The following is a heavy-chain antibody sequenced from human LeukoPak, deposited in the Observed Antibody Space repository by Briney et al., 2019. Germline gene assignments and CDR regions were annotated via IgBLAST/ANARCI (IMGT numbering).Heavy chain of an antibody. CDR2: LHISGNT. D-gene: IGHD1-26*01. CDR1: GGSISANH. J-gene: IGHJ4*02. CDR3: ARDPLRSSFDL. Sequence: RPSETLFLTCTVSGGSISANHWVWIRQPAGKGLEWIGRLHISGNTNYNPSLKSRVTISLDTSKNQFSLRMTSATAADTAVYFCARDPLRSSFDLWGQGILVSVSS. V-gene: IGHV4-4*07.